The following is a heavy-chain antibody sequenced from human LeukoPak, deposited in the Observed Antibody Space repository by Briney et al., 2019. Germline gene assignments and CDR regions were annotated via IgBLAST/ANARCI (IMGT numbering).Heavy chain of an antibody. CDR1: GYTFTSYY. CDR2: INPSGGST. D-gene: IGHD3-22*01. Sequence: GASVKVSCKASGYTFTSYYMHWVRQAPGQGLEWMGIINPSGGSTSYAQKFQGRVTMTRDTSTSTVHMELSSLRSEDTAVYYCASGWGYYDSSGYYDYWGQGTLVTVSS. J-gene: IGHJ4*02. CDR3: ASGWGYYDSSGYYDY. V-gene: IGHV1-46*01.